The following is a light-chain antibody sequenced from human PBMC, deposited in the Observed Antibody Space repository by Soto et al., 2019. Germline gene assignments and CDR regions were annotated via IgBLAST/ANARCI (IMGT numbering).Light chain of an antibody. CDR3: QQYGSAPFT. CDR1: QSVSSN. V-gene: IGKV3-20*01. J-gene: IGKJ3*01. CDR2: DAS. Sequence: IVMTQSPVTLSVSPGERVTLSCRASQSVSSNLAWYQQKPGQAPSLLIYDASSRATGIPDRISGSGSGTDFTLTISRLEPEDFAVYYCQQYGSAPFTFGPGTKVDIK.